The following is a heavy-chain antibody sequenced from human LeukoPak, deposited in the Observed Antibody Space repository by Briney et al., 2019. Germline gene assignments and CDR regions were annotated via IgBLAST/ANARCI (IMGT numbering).Heavy chain of an antibody. D-gene: IGHD2-2*01. CDR1: GGTFSSYA. Sequence: ASVKVSCKASGGTFSSYAISWVRQAPGQGLEWMGRIIPILGIANYAQKFQGRVTITADKSTSTAYMELSSLRSEDTAVSYCVLGYCSSPSCHHPSATPDFAYWGQGTLVTASS. J-gene: IGHJ4*02. CDR3: VLGYCSSPSCHHPSATPDFAY. V-gene: IGHV1-69*04. CDR2: IIPILGIA.